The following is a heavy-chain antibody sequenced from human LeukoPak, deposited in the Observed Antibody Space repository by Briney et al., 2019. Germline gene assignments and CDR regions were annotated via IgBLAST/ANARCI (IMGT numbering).Heavy chain of an antibody. CDR1: GYTFSSYW. CDR3: AKSISSSRPSHAFHI. J-gene: IGHJ3*02. Sequence: PGGSLRLSCAASGYTFSSYWMHWVRRAPGKGLVWVSRIKSDGSTTTYADSVKGRFTISRDNSKNTLDLQMNSLRAEDTAVYYCAKSISSSRPSHAFHIWGHGTMVTVSS. CDR2: IKSDGSTT. D-gene: IGHD6-13*01. V-gene: IGHV3-74*01.